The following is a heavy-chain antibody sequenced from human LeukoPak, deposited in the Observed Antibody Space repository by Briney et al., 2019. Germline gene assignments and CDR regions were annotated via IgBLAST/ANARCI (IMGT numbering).Heavy chain of an antibody. CDR2: LYSSGTT. CDR3: ARGSSGSTKRYYFDY. Sequence: KPSETLSLTCTVSGASISGYYWTWVRQPADKGLEWIGRLYSSGTTYYNPSLKSRVTMSVDTSKNQLSLKLRSVTAADTAVYYCARGSSGSTKRYYFDYWGQEARVTVS. CDR1: GASISGYY. D-gene: IGHD3-22*01. V-gene: IGHV4-4*07. J-gene: IGHJ4*02.